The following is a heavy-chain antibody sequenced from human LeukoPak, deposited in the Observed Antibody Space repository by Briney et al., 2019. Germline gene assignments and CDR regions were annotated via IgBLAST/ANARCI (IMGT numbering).Heavy chain of an antibody. CDR2: IYIGGSK. Sequence: GGSLRLSCAASAFTVSSNYMSWVRHAPGKGLEWVSFIYIGGSKYHADSVKGRLTISRENSKNTLNRQMNSRIDENTAVYYCARIVAGGAFDIWGQGTMVSVSS. V-gene: IGHV3-66*01. D-gene: IGHD1-26*01. CDR3: ARIVAGGAFDI. J-gene: IGHJ3*02. CDR1: AFTVSSNY.